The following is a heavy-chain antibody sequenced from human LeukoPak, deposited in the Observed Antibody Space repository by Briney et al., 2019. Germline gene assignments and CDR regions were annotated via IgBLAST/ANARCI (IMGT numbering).Heavy chain of an antibody. D-gene: IGHD6-19*01. CDR2: INPNSGGT. CDR1: GYTFTSYG. J-gene: IGHJ4*02. CDR3: ARAPYSSGWYEV. Sequence: GASVKVSCKASGYTFTSYGISWVRQAPGQGLEWMGWINPNSGGTNYAQKFQGRVTMTRDTSISTAYMELSRLRSDDTAVYYCARAPYSSGWYEVWGQGTLVTVSS. V-gene: IGHV1-2*02.